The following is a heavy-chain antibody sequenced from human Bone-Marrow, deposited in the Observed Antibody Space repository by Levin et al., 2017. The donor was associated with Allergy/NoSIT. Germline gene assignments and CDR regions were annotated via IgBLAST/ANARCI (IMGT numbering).Heavy chain of an antibody. CDR3: ARGFWDAFFDF. D-gene: IGHD1-26*01. CDR1: GGSISSYY. Sequence: SETLSLTCTVSGGSISSYYWGWVRQSPGKGLEWIGHIHFSCNTNYNPSLKSRVTISRDTSENQFSLWLNSLTAADTAVYYCARGFWDAFFDFWGQGTLVAVSS. V-gene: IGHV4-59*13. J-gene: IGHJ4*02. CDR2: IHFSCNT.